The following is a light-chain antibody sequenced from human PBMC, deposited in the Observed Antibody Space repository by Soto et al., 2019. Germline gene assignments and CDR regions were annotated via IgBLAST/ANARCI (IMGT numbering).Light chain of an antibody. J-gene: IGKJ1*01. Sequence: DIQMTQSPSTLSASVVDRVTITCRASQFISSWLAWYQQKPGKVPKLLIFHASNLESGAPSRFSGSGSGTEFTLTISSLQPDDFATYYCQQYNSYPWTFGQGTKVDIK. CDR1: QFISSW. CDR2: HAS. V-gene: IGKV1-5*01. CDR3: QQYNSYPWT.